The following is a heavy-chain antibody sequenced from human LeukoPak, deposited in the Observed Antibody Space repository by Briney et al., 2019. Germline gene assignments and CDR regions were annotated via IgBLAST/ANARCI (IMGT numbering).Heavy chain of an antibody. Sequence: PSETLSLTCTVSGGSISSYYWSWIRQPPGKGLEWIGYIYYSGSTNYNPSLKSRVTISVDTSKNQFSLKLSSVTAADTAVYYCARDREFYDFWSGYSQVAFDYWGQGTLVTVSS. J-gene: IGHJ4*02. CDR2: IYYSGST. V-gene: IGHV4-59*12. CDR1: GGSISSYY. D-gene: IGHD3-3*01. CDR3: ARDREFYDFWSGYSQVAFDY.